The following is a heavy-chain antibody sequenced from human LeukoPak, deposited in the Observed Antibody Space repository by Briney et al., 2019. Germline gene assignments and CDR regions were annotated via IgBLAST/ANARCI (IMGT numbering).Heavy chain of an antibody. D-gene: IGHD3-22*01. CDR2: IIPIFGTA. CDR3: ASATYYYDSSGYYLFDY. CDR1: GGTFSSYA. J-gene: IGHJ4*02. V-gene: IGHV1-69*06. Sequence: GASVKVSCKASGGTFSSYAISWVRQAPGQGLEWMGGIIPIFGTAVYSQRFQGRVTITADKSTSTAYMELSSLRSEDMAVYYCASATYYYDSSGYYLFDYWGQGTLVTVSS.